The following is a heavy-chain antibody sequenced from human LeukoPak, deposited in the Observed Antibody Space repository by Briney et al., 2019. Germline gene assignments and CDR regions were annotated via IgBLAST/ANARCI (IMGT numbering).Heavy chain of an antibody. V-gene: IGHV3-30*02. CDR3: ARDLTQNYYYIAY. CDR1: GFSFSDFG. Sequence: PGGSLRLSCAASGFSFSDFGMHWVRQAPGEGLEWVAYIGYDGTNKYYADSVKGRFTISRDNSKNTVHLQMNSLRGVDTALYYRARDLTQNYYYIAYWGPGTLVTVSS. J-gene: IGHJ4*02. D-gene: IGHD1-7*01. CDR2: IGYDGTNK.